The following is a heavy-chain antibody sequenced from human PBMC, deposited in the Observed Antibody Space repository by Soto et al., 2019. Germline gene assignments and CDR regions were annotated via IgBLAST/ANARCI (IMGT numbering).Heavy chain of an antibody. J-gene: IGHJ4*02. D-gene: IGHD6-19*01. V-gene: IGHV3-21*01. CDR1: GFTFSSYS. CDR2: ISSSSSYI. Sequence: GGSLRLSCAASGFTFSSYSMNWVRQAPGKGLEWVSSISSSSSYIYYADSVKGRFTISRDNAKNTLYLQMNSLRAEDTAVYYCAKDRGGHRYSSGWYHLDYWGQGTLVTVSS. CDR3: AKDRGGHRYSSGWYHLDY.